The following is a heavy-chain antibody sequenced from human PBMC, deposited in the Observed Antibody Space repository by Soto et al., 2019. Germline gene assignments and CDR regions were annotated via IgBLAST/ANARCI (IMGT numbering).Heavy chain of an antibody. CDR2: ISAYNGNT. J-gene: IGHJ4*02. Sequence: ASVKVSCKASGYTFTSYGISWVRQAPGQGLEWMGWISAYNGNTNYAQKLQGRVTMTTDTSTSTAYMELRSLRSDDTAVYYCARDLEAHYYGSGSYYPSDYWGQGTLVTVS. V-gene: IGHV1-18*01. D-gene: IGHD3-10*01. CDR3: ARDLEAHYYGSGSYYPSDY. CDR1: GYTFTSYG.